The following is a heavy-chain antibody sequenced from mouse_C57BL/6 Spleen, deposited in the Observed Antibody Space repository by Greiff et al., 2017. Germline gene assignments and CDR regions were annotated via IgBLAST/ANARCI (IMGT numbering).Heavy chain of an antibody. Sequence: QVQLQQSGAELARPGASVKLSCKASGYTFTSYGISWVKQRTGQGLEWIGEIYPRSGNTYYNEKFKGKATLTADKSSSTAYMELRSLTSEDSAVYFCARYRDPYSSGYAHYYAMDYWGQGTSVTVSS. CDR1: GYTFTSYG. CDR3: ARYRDPYSSGYAHYYAMDY. D-gene: IGHD3-2*02. V-gene: IGHV1-81*01. J-gene: IGHJ4*01. CDR2: IYPRSGNT.